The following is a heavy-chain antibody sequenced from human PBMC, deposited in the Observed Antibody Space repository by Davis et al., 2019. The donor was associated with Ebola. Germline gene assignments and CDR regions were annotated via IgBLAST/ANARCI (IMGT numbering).Heavy chain of an antibody. CDR1: AGSFSGYY. CDR2: IKHSGST. Sequence: SETLFLTCAVYAGSFSGYYLRRIRYPPGKGLEWIGEIKHSGSTNYNPSLKSRVTISVDTSKNQFSLKLSSVTAADTAVYYCARDGLSYYGMDVWGQGTTVTVSS. CDR3: ARDGLSYYGMDV. D-gene: IGHD3-10*01. V-gene: IGHV4-34*01. J-gene: IGHJ6*02.